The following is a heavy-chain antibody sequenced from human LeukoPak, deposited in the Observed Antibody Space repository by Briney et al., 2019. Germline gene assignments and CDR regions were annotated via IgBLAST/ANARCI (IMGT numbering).Heavy chain of an antibody. CDR3: ARESCSSTSCYTDWFDP. D-gene: IGHD2-2*02. CDR2: IIPIFGTA. CDR1: GGTFSSYA. J-gene: IGHJ5*02. Sequence: ASVKVSCKASGGTFSSYAISWVRQAPGQGLEWMRGIIPIFGTANYAQKFQGRVTITTDESTSTAYMELSSLRSEDTAVYYCARESCSSTSCYTDWFDPWGQGTLVTVSS. V-gene: IGHV1-69*05.